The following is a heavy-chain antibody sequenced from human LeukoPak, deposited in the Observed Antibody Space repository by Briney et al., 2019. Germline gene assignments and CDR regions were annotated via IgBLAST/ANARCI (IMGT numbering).Heavy chain of an antibody. CDR3: ARQPDVAGITGMGWFDP. CDR1: GGPFSSHY. V-gene: IGHV4-59*11. Sequence: SETLSLTCTVSGGPFSSHYWSWTRQPPGKGLEWIGYINHSGRTNYNTSLKSRVIISVDTSKNQFSLKVNSVTAADTAMYYCARQPDVAGITGMGWFDPWGQGTLVTVSS. J-gene: IGHJ5*02. CDR2: INHSGRT. D-gene: IGHD1-7*01.